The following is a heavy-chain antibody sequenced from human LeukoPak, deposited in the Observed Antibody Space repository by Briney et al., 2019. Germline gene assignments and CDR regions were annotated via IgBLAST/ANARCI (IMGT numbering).Heavy chain of an antibody. CDR1: GGSISSISYY. CDR2: IYYSGST. V-gene: IGHV4-39*07. D-gene: IGHD3-3*01. CDR3: ARGGHYDFWSGYRAISDY. Sequence: SETLSLTCTVSGGSISSISYYWGWIRQPPGKGLEWIGSIYYSGSTYYNPSLKSRVTISVDTSKNQFSLKLSSVTAADTAVYYCARGGHYDFWSGYRAISDYWGQGTLVTVSS. J-gene: IGHJ4*02.